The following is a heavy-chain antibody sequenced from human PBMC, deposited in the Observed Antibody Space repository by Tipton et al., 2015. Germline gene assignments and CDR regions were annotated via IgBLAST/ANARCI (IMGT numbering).Heavy chain of an antibody. Sequence: SLRLSCVASGFTISRYDMHWVRQPTGKGLEWVSGIGTVGDTYYPGSVKGRFTIFKESATNSVHLQMNSLRAGDTAVYYCARGGLAATGTPLDSWGQGTLVTVSS. D-gene: IGHD6-13*01. CDR2: IGTVGDT. CDR3: ARGGLAATGTPLDS. J-gene: IGHJ4*02. CDR1: GFTISRYD. V-gene: IGHV3-13*01.